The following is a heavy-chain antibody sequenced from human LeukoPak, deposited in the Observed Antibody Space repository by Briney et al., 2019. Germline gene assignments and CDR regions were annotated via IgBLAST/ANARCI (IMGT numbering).Heavy chain of an antibody. J-gene: IGHJ1*01. V-gene: IGHV1-69*05. D-gene: IGHD2-15*01. Sequence: QAPGQGLEWMGGIIPIFGTANYAQKFHGRVTITTDESTSTAYMELSSLRSEDTAVYYCALRVSLYCSGGSCYNFQHWGQGTLVTVXS. CDR2: IIPIFGTA. CDR3: ALRVSLYCSGGSCYNFQH.